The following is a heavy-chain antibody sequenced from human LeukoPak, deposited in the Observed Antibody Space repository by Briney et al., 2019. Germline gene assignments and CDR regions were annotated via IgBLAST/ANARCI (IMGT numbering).Heavy chain of an antibody. Sequence: PSETLSLTCTVSGDSLSSYYWNWIRQPPGKGLEWIGHIHFSGGTNYNPSLNSRVTISVDSTKNQFSLRLISVTAADTAVYYCARRVQMSSASATSNTWLDPWGQGTLVSVSS. CDR2: IHFSGGT. CDR3: ARRVQMSSASATSNTWLDP. V-gene: IGHV4-59*01. CDR1: GDSLSSYY. J-gene: IGHJ5*02. D-gene: IGHD3-10*01.